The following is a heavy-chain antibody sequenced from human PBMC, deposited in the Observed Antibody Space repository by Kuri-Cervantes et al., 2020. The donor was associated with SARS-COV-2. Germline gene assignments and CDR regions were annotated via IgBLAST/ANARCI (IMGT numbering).Heavy chain of an antibody. V-gene: IGHV1-69*10. CDR1: GGTFSSYA. Sequence: SVKVSCKASGGTFSSYAISWVRQAPGQGLEWMGWINAYNGNTNYAQKFQGRVTITADKSTSTAYMELSSLRSEDTAVYYCARQDYDFWSGYYTTYYFDYWGQGTLVTVSS. CDR3: ARQDYDFWSGYYTTYYFDY. J-gene: IGHJ4*02. CDR2: INAYNGNT. D-gene: IGHD3-3*01.